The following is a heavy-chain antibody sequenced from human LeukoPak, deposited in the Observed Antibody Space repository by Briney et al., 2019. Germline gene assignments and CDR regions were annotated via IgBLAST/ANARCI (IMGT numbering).Heavy chain of an antibody. CDR1: GYSFTSYA. D-gene: IGHD5-12*01. CDR3: ARSRMVATRPVIFYYYYGMDV. Sequence: ASVKVSCKASGYSFTSYAMNWVRQAPGQGLEWMGWINTNTGNPTYAQDFTGRFVFSLDTSVGTAYLQISSLKADDTAVYYCARSRMVATRPVIFYYYYGMDVWGHGTTVTVSS. J-gene: IGHJ6*02. V-gene: IGHV7-4-1*02. CDR2: INTNTGNP.